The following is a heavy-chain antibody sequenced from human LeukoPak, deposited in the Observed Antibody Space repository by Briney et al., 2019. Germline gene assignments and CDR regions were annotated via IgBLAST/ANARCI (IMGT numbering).Heavy chain of an antibody. CDR1: GYTFTRYG. CDR3: ARDERAYCSGTSCPYFDY. J-gene: IGHJ4*02. Sequence: ASVKVSCKASGYTFTRYGISWVRQAPGQGLEWMGWISAYNGKTDYAQKLQGRVTMTTDTPTSTAHMELRSLRSDDTAVYYCARDERAYCSGTSCPYFDYWGQGTLVTVSS. V-gene: IGHV1-18*01. D-gene: IGHD2-2*01. CDR2: ISAYNGKT.